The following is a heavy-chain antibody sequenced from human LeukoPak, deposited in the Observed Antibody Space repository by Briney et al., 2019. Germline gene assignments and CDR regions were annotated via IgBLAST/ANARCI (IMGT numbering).Heavy chain of an antibody. J-gene: IGHJ4*02. CDR3: AKGDDWFPHSSFGY. CDR2: IKQDGSEK. Sequence: GGSLRLSCAASGFTFSSYWMSWVRQAPGKGLEWVANIKQDGSEKYYVDSVKGRFTISRDNAKNSLYLQMNSLRAEDTAVYYCAKGDDWFPHSSFGYWGQGTLVTVSS. V-gene: IGHV3-7*03. D-gene: IGHD3-9*01. CDR1: GFTFSSYW.